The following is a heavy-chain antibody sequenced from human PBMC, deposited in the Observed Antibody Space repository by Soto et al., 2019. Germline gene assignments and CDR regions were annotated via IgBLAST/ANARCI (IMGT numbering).Heavy chain of an antibody. CDR2: IIPIFGTA. Sequence: SVKVSCKASGGTFSSYAISWVRQAPGQGLEWMGGIIPIFGTANYAQKFQGRVTITADKSTSTAYMELSSLRSEDTAVYYCARDREYQLLSLYYYYYGMDVRGQGTTVTVSS. CDR1: GGTFSSYA. V-gene: IGHV1-69*06. D-gene: IGHD2-2*01. CDR3: ARDREYQLLSLYYYYYGMDV. J-gene: IGHJ6*02.